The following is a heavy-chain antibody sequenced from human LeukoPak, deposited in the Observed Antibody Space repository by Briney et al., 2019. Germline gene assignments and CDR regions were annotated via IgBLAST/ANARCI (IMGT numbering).Heavy chain of an antibody. J-gene: IGHJ6*03. D-gene: IGHD3-10*01. CDR3: ARGLRLLNYYYYMDV. Sequence: ASVKVSCKASGYTFTSYDINWVRQATGQGLEWMEWMNPNSGNTGYAQKFQGRVTITRNTSISTAYMELSSLRSEDTAVYYCARGLRLLNYYYYMDVWGKGTTVTVSS. V-gene: IGHV1-8*03. CDR2: MNPNSGNT. CDR1: GYTFTSYD.